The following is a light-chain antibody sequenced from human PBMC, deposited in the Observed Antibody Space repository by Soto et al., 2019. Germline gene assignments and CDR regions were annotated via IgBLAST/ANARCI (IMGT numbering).Light chain of an antibody. V-gene: IGLV1-51*02. CDR2: ETN. CDR3: ASWDTSLSAGRV. CDR1: SSNIGNNY. J-gene: IGLJ1*01. Sequence: QSVLTQPPSVSAAPGQTVTISCSGSSSNIGNNYVSWYQHLPGAAPRLLIFETNRRPAGIPDRFSGSKSGTSATLVITGLQTADEADYYCASWDTSLSAGRVFGPWTKLTVL.